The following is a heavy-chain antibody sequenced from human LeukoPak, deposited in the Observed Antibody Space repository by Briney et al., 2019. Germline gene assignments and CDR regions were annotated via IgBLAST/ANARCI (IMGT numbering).Heavy chain of an antibody. CDR1: GFTVSSNY. D-gene: IGHD6-13*01. Sequence: GGSLRLSCAASGFTVSSNYMSWVRQAPGKGLEWVSVIYSGGSTYYADSVKGRFTISRDNSKNTLYLQMNSLRAEDTAVYYCARDLIAAAGTGYYYGMGVWGQGTTVTVSS. V-gene: IGHV3-53*01. CDR3: ARDLIAAAGTGYYYGMGV. J-gene: IGHJ6*02. CDR2: IYSGGST.